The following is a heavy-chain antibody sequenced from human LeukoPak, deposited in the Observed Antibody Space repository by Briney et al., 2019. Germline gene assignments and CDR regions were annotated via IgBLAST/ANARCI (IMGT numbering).Heavy chain of an antibody. D-gene: IGHD7-27*01. CDR3: ATVGGEGGFLHY. CDR2: IYTTRTA. J-gene: IGHJ4*02. CDR1: GDFISGSY. Sequence: SETLSLTCTVSGDFISGSYWSWIRQPAGKGLEWIGRIYTTRTADYNPSLTSRVTMSVDKSKKQLSLKLYSVTAADTAVYYCATVGGEGGFLHYWGQGILVAVSS. V-gene: IGHV4-4*07.